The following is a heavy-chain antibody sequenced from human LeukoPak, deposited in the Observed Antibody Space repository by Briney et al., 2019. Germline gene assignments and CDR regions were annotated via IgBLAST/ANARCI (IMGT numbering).Heavy chain of an antibody. J-gene: IGHJ3*02. V-gene: IGHV1-2*02. CDR2: INPNSGGT. Sequence: GASVKVSCKASGYTFTDYYMHWVRQAPGQGLEWMGWINPNSGGTNSAQKFQGRVTMTSDTSITTAYMELSRLRSDDTAVYYCARTDSIRSYYDSAFDIWGQGTMVTVSS. CDR1: GYTFTDYY. D-gene: IGHD3-22*01. CDR3: ARTDSIRSYYDSAFDI.